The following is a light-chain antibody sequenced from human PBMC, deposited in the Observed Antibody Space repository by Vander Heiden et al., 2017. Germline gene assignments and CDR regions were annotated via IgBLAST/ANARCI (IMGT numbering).Light chain of an antibody. J-gene: IGLJ2*01. CDR3: CSYAGSSTVV. V-gene: IGLV2-23*02. CDR2: DVS. CDR1: SSDVGSYYL. Sequence: QSSLTQPASVSGSPGPSITLSCPGTSSDVGSYYLVSWYQQHPGKAPKLMIYDVSKRPSGVSNRFSGSKSGNTASLTISGLQAEDEADYYCCSYAGSSTVVFGGGTRLTVL.